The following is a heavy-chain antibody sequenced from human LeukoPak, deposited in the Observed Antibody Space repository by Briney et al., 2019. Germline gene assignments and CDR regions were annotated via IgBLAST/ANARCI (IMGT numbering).Heavy chain of an antibody. V-gene: IGHV1-2*02. CDR2: INPNSGGT. CDR1: GYTFTGYY. J-gene: IGHJ4*02. CDR3: ARDFVVGATIPDGFTMLNY. D-gene: IGHD1-26*01. Sequence: ASVKVTCKASGYTFTGYYMHWVRQAPGQGLEWMGWINPNSGGTNYAQKFQGRVTMTRDTSISTAYMELSRLRSDDTAVYYCARDFVVGATIPDGFTMLNYWGQGTLVTVSS.